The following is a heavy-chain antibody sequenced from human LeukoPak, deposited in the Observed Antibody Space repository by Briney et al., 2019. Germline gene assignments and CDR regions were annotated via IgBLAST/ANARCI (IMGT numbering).Heavy chain of an antibody. Sequence: PSETLSLTCTVSGGSISSYYWSWIRQPPGKGLEWIGYIYHSGSTYYNPSLKSRVTISVDRSKNQFSLKLSSVTAADTAVYYCARLTYGWFDPWGQGTLVTVSS. CDR2: IYHSGST. CDR1: GGSISSYY. V-gene: IGHV4-59*12. D-gene: IGHD3-10*01. CDR3: ARLTYGWFDP. J-gene: IGHJ5*02.